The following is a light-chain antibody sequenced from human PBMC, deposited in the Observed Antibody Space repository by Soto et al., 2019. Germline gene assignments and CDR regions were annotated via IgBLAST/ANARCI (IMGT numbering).Light chain of an antibody. J-gene: IGLJ1*01. CDR2: YDS. V-gene: IGLV3-21*04. CDR3: QVWDSSSDSLYV. CDR1: NVGSKS. Sequence: SYELTQPPSVSVATGKTARITCGANNVGSKSVHGYQQKPGQAPVLVIYYDSDRPSGIPERFSGSNSGNTATLTISRVETGYEADYYCQVWDSSSDSLYVFGTGTKLTVL.